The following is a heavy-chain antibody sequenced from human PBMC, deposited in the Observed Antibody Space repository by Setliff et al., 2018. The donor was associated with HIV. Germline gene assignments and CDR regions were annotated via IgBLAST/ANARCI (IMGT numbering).Heavy chain of an antibody. V-gene: IGHV1-46*01. CDR3: ARDQGTAMDLYYYYYYMDV. CDR2: INPTGGSP. D-gene: IGHD5-18*01. CDR1: GYTFTSDY. Sequence: ASVKVSCKASGYTFTSDYIHWVRQAPGQGLGWMGIINPTGGSPRKTQKFQGRVAMTRDTSTSTVYMELRSLRSEDSAVYYCARDQGTAMDLYYYYYYMDVWGKGTTVTVSS. J-gene: IGHJ6*03.